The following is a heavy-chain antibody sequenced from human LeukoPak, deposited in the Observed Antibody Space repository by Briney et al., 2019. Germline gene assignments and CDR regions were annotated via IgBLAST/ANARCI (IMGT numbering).Heavy chain of an antibody. V-gene: IGHV3-23*01. Sequence: PGGSLRLSCAASGFTFSSYAMTWVRQAPGKGLEWVSVISASGGSTYYRDSVKGRFTISRDNSKNTLNLQMTSLGAEDTAVYFCARRMNGTWYYFDSWGQGTLVTVSS. CDR2: ISASGGST. CDR1: GFTFSSYA. D-gene: IGHD1-1*01. CDR3: ARRMNGTWYYFDS. J-gene: IGHJ4*02.